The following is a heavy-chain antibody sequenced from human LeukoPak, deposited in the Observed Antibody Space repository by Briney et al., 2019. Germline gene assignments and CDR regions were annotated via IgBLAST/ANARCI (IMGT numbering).Heavy chain of an antibody. D-gene: IGHD1-1*01. J-gene: IGHJ4*02. V-gene: IGHV3-30*18. Sequence: PGRSLRLSCAASGFTFSSYAMHWVRQAPGKGLEWVALISYDGSNKYYADSVRGRFTTSRDNSKNTLYLQMNSLRTEDTAVYYCAKVGDNWDFDYWGQGTLVTVSS. CDR2: ISYDGSNK. CDR3: AKVGDNWDFDY. CDR1: GFTFSSYA.